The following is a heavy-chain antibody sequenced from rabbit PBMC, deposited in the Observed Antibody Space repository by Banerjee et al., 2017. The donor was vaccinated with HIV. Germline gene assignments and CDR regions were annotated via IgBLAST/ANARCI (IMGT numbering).Heavy chain of an antibody. J-gene: IGHJ4*01. CDR1: GFSFRRSHV. CDR2: ISAGSSGST. CDR3: ARGDGGYGYATNL. Sequence: QSLEESGGDLVKPGASLTLTCTASGFSFRRSHVMCCVRQAPGKWLEWIACISAGSSGSTYYASWAKGRFTISKTSSTTVTLQMTSLTAADTATYFCARGDGGYGYATNLWGQGTLVTVS. V-gene: IGHV1S40*01. D-gene: IGHD6-1*01.